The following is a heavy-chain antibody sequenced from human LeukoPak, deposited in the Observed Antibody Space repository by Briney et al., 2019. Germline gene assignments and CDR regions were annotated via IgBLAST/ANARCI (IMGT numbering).Heavy chain of an antibody. CDR3: AKDTTVTTYLMGYYYYYMDV. Sequence: GGSLRLSCAASGFTFKNFAMTWVRQAPGKGLEWVSGISASGGSTSYADSVEGRFTISRDNSKNTLYLQINSLRAEDTAVYYCAKDTTVTTYLMGYYYYYMDVWGKGTTVTVSS. J-gene: IGHJ6*03. D-gene: IGHD4-11*01. CDR2: ISASGGST. CDR1: GFTFKNFA. V-gene: IGHV3-23*01.